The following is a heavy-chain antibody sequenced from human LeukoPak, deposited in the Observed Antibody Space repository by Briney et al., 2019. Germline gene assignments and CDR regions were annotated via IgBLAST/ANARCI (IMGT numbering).Heavy chain of an antibody. CDR3: AREREGIAAAGKYYFDY. CDR1: GGTFSSYA. CDR2: IIPIFGTA. Sequence: SVKVSCKASGGTFSSYAISLVRQAPGQGLEWMGGIIPIFGTANYAQKFQGRVTITTDESTSTAYMELSSLRFEDTAVYYCAREREGIAAAGKYYFDYWGQGTLSPSPQ. V-gene: IGHV1-69*05. J-gene: IGHJ4*02. D-gene: IGHD6-13*01.